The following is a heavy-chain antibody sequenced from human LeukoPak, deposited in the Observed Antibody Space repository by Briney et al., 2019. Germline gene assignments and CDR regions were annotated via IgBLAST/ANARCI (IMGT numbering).Heavy chain of an antibody. Sequence: GGSLRLSCAASGFTFSSYDMSWVRQAPGKGLEWVSAISGSGGSTYYADSVKGRFTISRDNSKSTLYLQMNSLRAEDTAVYYCAKGGSGSYLLGRRTSVYYMDVWGKGTTVTISS. J-gene: IGHJ6*03. CDR2: ISGSGGST. CDR3: AKGGSGSYLLGRRTSVYYMDV. D-gene: IGHD3-10*01. V-gene: IGHV3-23*01. CDR1: GFTFSSYD.